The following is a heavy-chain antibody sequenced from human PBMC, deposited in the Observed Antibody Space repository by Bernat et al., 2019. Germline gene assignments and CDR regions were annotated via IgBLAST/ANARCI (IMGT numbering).Heavy chain of an antibody. CDR1: GFTFSSYG. V-gene: IGHV3-33*01. Sequence: QVQLVESGGGVVQPGRSLRLSCAASGFTFSSYGMHWVRQAPGKGLEWVTAIQYDGSKTYYADSVKGRFTISRDDSKNTLYLQMNSLRGEDTAVYHCTRDNCPSPSCFDYWGQGTLVTVSS. CDR3: TRDNCPSPSCFDY. CDR2: IQYDGSKT. D-gene: IGHD2-2*01. J-gene: IGHJ4*02.